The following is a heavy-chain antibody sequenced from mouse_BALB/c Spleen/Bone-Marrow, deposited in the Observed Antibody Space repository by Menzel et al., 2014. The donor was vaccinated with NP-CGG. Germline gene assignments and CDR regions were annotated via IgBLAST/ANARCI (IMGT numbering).Heavy chain of an antibody. Sequence: QVQLQQPGAELAKPGASVKMSCKASGYTFTTYWMHWVKQRPGQGLEWIGFINPTTGYTECNQNFKDKASLTADKSSSTAYVQLSSLTSEDSAVYYCARSTGAMDYWGQGTSVTVSS. CDR1: GYTFTTYW. D-gene: IGHD3-2*01. CDR3: ARSTGAMDY. CDR2: INPTTGYT. J-gene: IGHJ4*01. V-gene: IGHV1-7*01.